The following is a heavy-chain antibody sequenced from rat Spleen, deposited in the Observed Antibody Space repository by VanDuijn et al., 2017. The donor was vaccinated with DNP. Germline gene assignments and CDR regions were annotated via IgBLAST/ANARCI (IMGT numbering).Heavy chain of an antibody. CDR3: ARHDYYFDY. J-gene: IGHJ2*01. CDR2: MWSGGST. V-gene: IGHV2-43*01. D-gene: IGHD1-7*01. Sequence: QVQLKESGPGLVQPSQTLSLTCTVSGFSLSSYHVSWVRQPPGKGLEWMGVMWSGGSTDYNLALKSRLSISRDTSKSQVYLKMNSLQTEDTATYYCARHDYYFDYWGQGVMVTVSS. CDR1: GFSLSSYH.